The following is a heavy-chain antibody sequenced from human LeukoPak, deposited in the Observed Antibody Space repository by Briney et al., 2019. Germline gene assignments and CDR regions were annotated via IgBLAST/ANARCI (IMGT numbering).Heavy chain of an antibody. CDR2: IYYSGST. D-gene: IGHD5-12*01. CDR1: GDSISSSSYY. CDR3: ARMGGYSGYATH. J-gene: IGHJ4*02. Sequence: SETLSLTCTVSGDSISSSSYYWGWIRQPPGKGLEWIGSIYYSGSTYYNPSLKSRVTISVDTSKNQFSLKLNSVTAADTAVYYCARMGGYSGYATHWGQGTLVTVSS. V-gene: IGHV4-39*07.